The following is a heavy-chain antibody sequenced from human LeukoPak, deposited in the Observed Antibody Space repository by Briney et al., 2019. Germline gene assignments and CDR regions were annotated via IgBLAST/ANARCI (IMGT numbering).Heavy chain of an antibody. D-gene: IGHD3-9*01. CDR3: AKWGDYDVLTSYYVPDY. CDR1: GFTFSNYA. Sequence: GASLRLSCAASGFTFSNYAMSWVRQAPGKGLEWVSAILGSGGSTYYADSVKGRFTVSRDNSKSTLYLQMNSLRAEDTALYYCAKWGDYDVLTSYYVPDYWGQGTLVTVSS. CDR2: ILGSGGST. V-gene: IGHV3-23*01. J-gene: IGHJ4*02.